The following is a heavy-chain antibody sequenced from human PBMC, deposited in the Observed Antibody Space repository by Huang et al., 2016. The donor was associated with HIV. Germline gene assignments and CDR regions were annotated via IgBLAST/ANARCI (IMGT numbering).Heavy chain of an antibody. CDR2: TIPIRGIP. CDR3: ARGLHNIASSPPDS. D-gene: IGHD3-16*02. J-gene: IGHJ4*02. V-gene: IGHV1-69*01. CDR1: GGSFSSQS. Sequence: QVQLVQSGAEVKKPGSSVKVSCMASGGSFSSQSISWVRQAPGQGLAWIGGTIPIRGIPSYAQSFQGRVTMSADDSTSTADLELNSLTSADTASYYCARGLHNIASSPPDSWGQGTLITVSS.